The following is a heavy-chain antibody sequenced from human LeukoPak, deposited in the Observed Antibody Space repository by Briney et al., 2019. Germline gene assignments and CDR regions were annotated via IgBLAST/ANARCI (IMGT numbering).Heavy chain of an antibody. Sequence: PSETLSLTCTVSGGSISDYYCSCIWQRPGERLKWIGYIYYSGSTNYNPSLKSRVTVSADTSKNQISLKLTSVTDADTAVYYCASHPGVAAADYWGQGTLVTVSS. CDR3: ASHPGVAAADY. V-gene: IGHV4-59*08. CDR1: GGSISDYY. CDR2: IYYSGST. J-gene: IGHJ4*02. D-gene: IGHD2-15*01.